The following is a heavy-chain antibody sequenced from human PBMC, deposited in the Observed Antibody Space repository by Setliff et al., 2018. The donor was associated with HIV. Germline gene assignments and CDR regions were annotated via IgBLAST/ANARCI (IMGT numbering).Heavy chain of an antibody. D-gene: IGHD1-26*01. CDR3: ARGVGAAGDY. CDR1: GYTFTTYG. Sequence: GASVKVSCKASGYTFTTYGITWVRQAPGQGLEWMGWISAYNGKTNYAQKFQGRVTLTRDTSINTAYMELSSLTSDDTAVYYCARGVGAAGDYWGQGTQVTVSS. J-gene: IGHJ4*02. V-gene: IGHV1-18*01. CDR2: ISAYNGKT.